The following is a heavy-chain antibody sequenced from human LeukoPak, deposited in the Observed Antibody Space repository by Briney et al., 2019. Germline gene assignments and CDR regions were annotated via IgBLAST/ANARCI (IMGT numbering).Heavy chain of an antibody. Sequence: SETLSLTCTVSGGSISSGDYYWSWTRQPPGKGLEWIGYIYYSGSTYYNPSLKSRVTISVDTSKNQFSLKLSSVTVADTAVYYCARGAIRWFGELLRWFDPWGQGTLVTVSS. V-gene: IGHV4-30-4*01. CDR1: GGSISSGDYY. J-gene: IGHJ5*02. CDR2: IYYSGST. CDR3: ARGAIRWFGELLRWFDP. D-gene: IGHD3-10*01.